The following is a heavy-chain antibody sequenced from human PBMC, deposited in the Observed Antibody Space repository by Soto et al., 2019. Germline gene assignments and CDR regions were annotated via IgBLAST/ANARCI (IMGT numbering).Heavy chain of an antibody. V-gene: IGHV4-59*01. D-gene: IGHD6-19*01. CDR3: ARARGWYEN. Sequence: PSETLSLTCTVSGGSISSYYWSWIRQPPGKGLEWIGYIYYSGSTNYNPSLKSRVTISVDTSKNQFSLKLSSVTAADTAVYYCARARGWYENWGQGTLVTVSS. J-gene: IGHJ4*02. CDR2: IYYSGST. CDR1: GGSISSYY.